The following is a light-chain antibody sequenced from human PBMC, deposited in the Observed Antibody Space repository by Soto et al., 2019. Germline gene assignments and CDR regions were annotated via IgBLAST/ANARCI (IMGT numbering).Light chain of an antibody. CDR1: QSVSSN. CDR2: GAS. J-gene: IGKJ2*01. V-gene: IGKV3-15*01. CDR3: QQYNNWPPYT. Sequence: EIVMTQSPATLSVSPGERATLSCRASQSVSSNLAWYQQKPGQAPRPLIYGASTRATGIPARFSGSGSGTEFTLSSSSLQSVDFAVYYYQQYNNWPPYTFGQVTKLEIK.